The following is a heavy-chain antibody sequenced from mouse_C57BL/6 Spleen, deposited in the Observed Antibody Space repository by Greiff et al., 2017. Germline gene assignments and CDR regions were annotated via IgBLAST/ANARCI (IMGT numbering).Heavy chain of an antibody. CDR2: IYPGDGDT. Sequence: QVQLQQSGPELVKPGASVKISCKASGYAFSSSWMNWVKQRPGKGLEWIGRIYPGDGDTNYNGKFKGKATLTADKSSSTAYMQLSSLTSEDSAVYYGAYYYGSSYDAMDDWGQGTSVTVSS. CDR1: GYAFSSSW. D-gene: IGHD1-1*01. V-gene: IGHV1-82*01. CDR3: AYYYGSSYDAMDD. J-gene: IGHJ4*01.